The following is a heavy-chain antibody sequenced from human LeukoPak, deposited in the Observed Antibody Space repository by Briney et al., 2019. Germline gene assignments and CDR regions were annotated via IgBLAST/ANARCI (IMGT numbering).Heavy chain of an antibody. D-gene: IGHD4-11*01. Sequence: GGSLRLSCAASGFTFSPYSMNWGRQAPGKGLEWVSSISSSSNYIYYADSVKGRFTISRDNAKNSLYLQMNSLRAEDTAVYYCARADSSYLDYWGKGTLVTVSS. J-gene: IGHJ4*02. CDR1: GFTFSPYS. V-gene: IGHV3-21*01. CDR3: ARADSSYLDY. CDR2: ISSSSNYI.